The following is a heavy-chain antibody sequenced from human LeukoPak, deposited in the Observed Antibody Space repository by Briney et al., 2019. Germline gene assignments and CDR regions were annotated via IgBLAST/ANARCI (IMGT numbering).Heavy chain of an antibody. CDR3: ARAEMGAHDYYGMGV. J-gene: IGHJ6*02. CDR1: GGSFSGYY. D-gene: IGHD5-24*01. Sequence: ETLSLTCAVYGGSFSGYYWSWIRQPPGKGLEWVANIKQDGSEKYYVESVKGRFTISRDNAKNSLYLQMNSLRAEDTAVYYCARAEMGAHDYYGMGVWGQGTTVTVSS. V-gene: IGHV3-7*01. CDR2: IKQDGSEK.